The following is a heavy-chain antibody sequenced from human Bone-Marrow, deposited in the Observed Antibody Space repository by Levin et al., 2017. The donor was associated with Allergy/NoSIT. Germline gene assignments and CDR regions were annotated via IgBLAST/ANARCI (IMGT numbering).Heavy chain of an antibody. Sequence: LSLTCVASGFTFSSHWMRWVRQAPGKGLVWVSHINADGSSTTYADSVQGRFTISRDNAKNTLYLQMNSLRAEDTAMYYCVRDYLEFYYGGQGTLVTVSS. CDR3: VRDYLEFYY. J-gene: IGHJ4*02. CDR1: GFTFSSHW. D-gene: IGHD3-16*02. V-gene: IGHV3-74*03. CDR2: INADGSST.